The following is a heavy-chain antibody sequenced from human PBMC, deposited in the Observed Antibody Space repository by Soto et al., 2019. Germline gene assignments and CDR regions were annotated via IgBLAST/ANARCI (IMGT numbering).Heavy chain of an antibody. CDR1: GGSFSGYY. CDR3: ARGGNIVVVPAAIVTGNWFDP. Sequence: PSETLSLTCAVYGGSFSGYYWSWIRQPPGKGLEWIGEINHSGSTNYNPSLKSRVTISVDTSENQFSLKLSSVTAADTAVYYCARGGNIVVVPAAIVTGNWFDPWGQGTLVTVSS. D-gene: IGHD2-2*01. CDR2: INHSGST. J-gene: IGHJ5*02. V-gene: IGHV4-34*01.